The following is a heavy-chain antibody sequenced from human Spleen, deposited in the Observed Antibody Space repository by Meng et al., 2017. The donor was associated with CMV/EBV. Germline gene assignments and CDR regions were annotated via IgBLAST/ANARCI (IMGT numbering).Heavy chain of an antibody. CDR3: AGLVVVAEFDY. CDR2: ISYDGSNK. J-gene: IGHJ4*02. Sequence: GESLKISCAASGFTFSSYAMHWVRQAPGKGLEWVAVISYDGSNKYYADSVKGRFTISRDNSKNTLYLQMNSLRAEDTAVYYCAGLVVVAEFDYWGQGTLVTSPQ. V-gene: IGHV3-30*04. CDR1: GFTFSSYA. D-gene: IGHD2-15*01.